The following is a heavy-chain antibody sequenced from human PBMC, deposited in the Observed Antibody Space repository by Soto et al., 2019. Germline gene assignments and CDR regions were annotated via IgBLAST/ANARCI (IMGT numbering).Heavy chain of an antibody. V-gene: IGHV3-23*01. Sequence: EVQLLESGGGLVQPGGSLRLSCAASGFTFNNYAMTWVREAPVKGLEWVSAISGGGETTSYADSVKGRFTVSRDGSKNTLYLQMSSLRAEDTALYYCAKGRGGSGSLTPRVDFWGQGTLVTVSS. CDR3: AKGRGGSGSLTPRVDF. CDR1: GFTFNNYA. J-gene: IGHJ4*02. D-gene: IGHD3-10*01. CDR2: ISGGGETT.